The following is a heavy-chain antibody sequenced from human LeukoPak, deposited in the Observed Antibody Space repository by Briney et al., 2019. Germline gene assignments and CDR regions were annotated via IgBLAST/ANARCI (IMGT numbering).Heavy chain of an antibody. J-gene: IGHJ5*02. CDR1: GGSNSSYY. Sequence: PSETLSLTCSVSGGSNSSYYWSWIRQPAGKGLEWIGSISTSGSTNYNPSLKSRVTMSLDTSKNQFSLKLTSVTATDTAVYYCARASYYYGSGSYYNPWFDPWGQGALVTVSS. CDR2: ISTSGST. CDR3: ARASYYYGSGSYYNPWFDP. D-gene: IGHD3-10*01. V-gene: IGHV4-4*07.